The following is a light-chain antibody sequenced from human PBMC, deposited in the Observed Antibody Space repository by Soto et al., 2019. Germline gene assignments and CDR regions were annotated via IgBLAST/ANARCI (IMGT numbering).Light chain of an antibody. V-gene: IGKV1-5*01. CDR2: DAS. CDR1: QSVSGW. J-gene: IGKJ1*01. CDR3: QQYETFSGT. Sequence: DIQITPSPSTLSASVGDTVTVTCRSSQSVSGWLAWYQQKPGEAPKLLIYDASALPRGVPSRFSGSGSGTKFTLNIASLQPDDFATYYCQQYETFSGTFGPVTKVDIK.